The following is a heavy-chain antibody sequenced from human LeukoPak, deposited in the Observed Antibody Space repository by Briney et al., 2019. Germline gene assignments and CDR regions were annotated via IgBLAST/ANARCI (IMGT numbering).Heavy chain of an antibody. CDR2: ISSSSSYI. V-gene: IGHV3-21*04. CDR3: AKDRYGSGSYYKVFDY. CDR1: GFTFSSHS. Sequence: GGSLRLSCAASGFTFSSHSMNWVRQAPGKGLEWVSSISSSSSYIYYADSVKGRFTISRDNAKNSLYLQMNSPRAEDTAVYYCAKDRYGSGSYYKVFDYWGQGTLVTVSS. J-gene: IGHJ4*02. D-gene: IGHD3-10*01.